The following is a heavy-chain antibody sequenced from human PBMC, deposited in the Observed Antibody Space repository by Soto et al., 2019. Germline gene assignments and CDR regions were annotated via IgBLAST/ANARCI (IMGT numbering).Heavy chain of an antibody. CDR2: INHSGST. D-gene: IGHD2-8*02. CDR3: ARDKITGLFDY. V-gene: IGHV4-34*01. CDR1: GGSFSGYY. Sequence: SETLSLTCAVYGGSFSGYYWTWIRQPPGTGLEWIGEINHSGSTNYNPSLKSRVTISVDTSKNQFSLKLTPVTAADAAVYYCARDKITGLFDYWGQGTLVTVSS. J-gene: IGHJ4*02.